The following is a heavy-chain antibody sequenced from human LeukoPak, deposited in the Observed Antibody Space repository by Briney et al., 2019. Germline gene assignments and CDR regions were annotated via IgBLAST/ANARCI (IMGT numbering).Heavy chain of an antibody. J-gene: IGHJ4*02. CDR3: ARLMGKRTINNS. CDR1: GFTFMSHW. Sequence: GGSLRLSRSASGFTFMSHWMSWVRQPPGDELEWVASIKQEGSEKYYVDSVRGRFTVSRDNAKNSLYLQMNSLRAEDTAVYYCARLMGKRTINNSWGQGTLVTVSS. D-gene: IGHD1-20*01. V-gene: IGHV3-7*01. CDR2: IKQEGSEK.